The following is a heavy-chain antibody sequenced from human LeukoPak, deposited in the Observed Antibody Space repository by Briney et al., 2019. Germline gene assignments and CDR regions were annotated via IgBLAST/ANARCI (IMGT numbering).Heavy chain of an antibody. CDR2: IRSSSSYI. J-gene: IGHJ4*02. V-gene: IGHV3-21*01. D-gene: IGHD3-10*01. CDR1: GFTFSSYS. Sequence: GGSLRLSCAASGFTFSSYSMNWVRQAPGKGLEWVSSIRSSSSYIYYADSVKGRFTISRDNAKNSLYLQMNSLRAEDTAVYYCVREVRAGRVDYWGQGTLVTVSS. CDR3: VREVRAGRVDY.